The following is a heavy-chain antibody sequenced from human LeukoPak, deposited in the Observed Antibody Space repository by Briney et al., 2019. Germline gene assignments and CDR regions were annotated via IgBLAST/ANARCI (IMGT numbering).Heavy chain of an antibody. CDR2: ISGSGGST. Sequence: GGSLRLSYAASGFTFSSYAMSWVRQAPGKGLEWVSAISGSGGSTYYADSVKGRFTISRDNSKNTLYLQMNSLRAEDTAVYYCAKDQGSSWYGWFDPWGQGTLVTVSS. CDR3: AKDQGSSWYGWFDP. J-gene: IGHJ5*02. CDR1: GFTFSSYA. V-gene: IGHV3-23*01. D-gene: IGHD6-13*01.